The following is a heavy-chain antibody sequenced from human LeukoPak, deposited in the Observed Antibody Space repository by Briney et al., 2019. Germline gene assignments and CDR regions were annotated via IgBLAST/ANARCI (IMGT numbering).Heavy chain of an antibody. CDR3: ARDFSSYYANSAYYGDTWFDY. CDR1: GFTFSSYG. D-gene: IGHD3-22*01. V-gene: IGHV3-30*03. Sequence: PGGSLRLSRAASGFTFSSYGMHWVRQAPGKGLEWVAVISYDGSNKYYADSVKGRFTISRDNSKNTLYLQMNSLRAEDTAVYYCARDFSSYYANSAYYGDTWFDYWGQGTLVTVSS. CDR2: ISYDGSNK. J-gene: IGHJ4*02.